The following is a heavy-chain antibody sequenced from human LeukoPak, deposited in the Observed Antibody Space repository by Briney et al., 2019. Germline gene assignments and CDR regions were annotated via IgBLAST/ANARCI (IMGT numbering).Heavy chain of an antibody. CDR2: ISSSGDTT. D-gene: IGHD3-10*01. CDR1: GFTFTNFG. V-gene: IGHV3-23*01. J-gene: IGHJ4*02. CDR3: ARGRNYGSGSYVFDY. Sequence: GGSLRLSCAASGFTFTNFGMSWVRQAPGKELEWVSRISSSGDTTNYADSLKGRFTISRDNSKNSVYLQLNSLRAEDTALYYCARGRNYGSGSYVFDYWGQRTLVTVSS.